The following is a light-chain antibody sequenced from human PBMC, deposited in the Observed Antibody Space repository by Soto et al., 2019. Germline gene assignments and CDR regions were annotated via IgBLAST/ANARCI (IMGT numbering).Light chain of an antibody. CDR1: QSIASW. J-gene: IGKJ1*01. CDR2: DAS. Sequence: DIQMTQSPSTLSASVGDGVTITCRASQSIASWLTWYQQKPGKAPKLLIYDASSFESGVPSRFSGSGSGTEFTLTISSLQPDDFATYYCQQYNSYWTFGQGTKVDIK. CDR3: QQYNSYWT. V-gene: IGKV1-5*01.